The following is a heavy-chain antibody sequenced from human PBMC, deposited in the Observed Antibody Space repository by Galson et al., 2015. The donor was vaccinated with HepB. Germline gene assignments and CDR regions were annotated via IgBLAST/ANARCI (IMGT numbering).Heavy chain of an antibody. CDR1: GYTLTELS. D-gene: IGHD4-11*01. Sequence: SVKVSCKVSGYTLTELSMHWVRQAPGKGLEWMGGFDPGDGETIYAQKFQGRVTMTEDTSTDTAYMELGSLRSEDTAVYYCATVMTTVTTYMNWFDPWGQGTLVTVSS. V-gene: IGHV1-24*01. J-gene: IGHJ5*02. CDR3: ATVMTTVTTYMNWFDP. CDR2: FDPGDGET.